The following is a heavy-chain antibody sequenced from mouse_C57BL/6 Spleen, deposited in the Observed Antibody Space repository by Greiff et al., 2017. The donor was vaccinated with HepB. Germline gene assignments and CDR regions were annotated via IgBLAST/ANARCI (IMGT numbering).Heavy chain of an antibody. CDR1: GYTFTSYW. Sequence: QVQLQQPGAELVKPGASVKLSCKASGYTFTSYWMQWVKQRPGQGLEWIGEIDPSDSYTNYNQKFKGKAKLTVDTASSTAYMQLSSLTSEDSAVYYCARGSGISYWYFDVWGTGTTVTVSS. J-gene: IGHJ1*03. V-gene: IGHV1-50*01. CDR3: ARGSGISYWYFDV. CDR2: IDPSDSYT. D-gene: IGHD1-1*01.